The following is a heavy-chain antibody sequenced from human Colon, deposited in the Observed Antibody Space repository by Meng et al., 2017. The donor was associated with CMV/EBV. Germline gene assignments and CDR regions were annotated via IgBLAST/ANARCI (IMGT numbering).Heavy chain of an antibody. D-gene: IGHD3-22*01. V-gene: IGHV1-2*02. Sequence: PVPCGAGVKQPGASVKSSRQASEYTFTGDYMHWVRQAPGQGLEWMGWINPNSGGTNYAQKFQGRVTMTRDTSITTAYMELSRLRSDDTAVYYCARDWYPGDRRGSFDYWGQGTLVTVSS. CDR3: ARDWYPGDRRGSFDY. J-gene: IGHJ4*02. CDR1: EYTFTGDY. CDR2: INPNSGGT.